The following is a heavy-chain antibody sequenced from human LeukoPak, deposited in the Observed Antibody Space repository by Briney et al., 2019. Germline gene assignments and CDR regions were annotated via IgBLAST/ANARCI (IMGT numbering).Heavy chain of an antibody. CDR2: IYPGNSDT. D-gene: IGHD5-24*01. CDR3: ARHGPVDMATTDCDY. Sequence: GESLKISCKGSGYTFTNYWIGWVRQMPGKGLEWIGIIYPGNSDTRYSPSFQGRVTILADKSISTAYLQWSSLKASDTAIYYCARHGPVDMATTDCDYWGQGTLVTVSP. CDR1: GYTFTNYW. J-gene: IGHJ4*02. V-gene: IGHV5-51*01.